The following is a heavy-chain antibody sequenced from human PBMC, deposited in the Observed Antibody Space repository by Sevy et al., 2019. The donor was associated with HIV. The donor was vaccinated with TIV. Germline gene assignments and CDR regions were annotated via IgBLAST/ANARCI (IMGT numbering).Heavy chain of an antibody. D-gene: IGHD2-8*01. CDR1: GGTFSSYA. J-gene: IGHJ6*02. CDR2: IIPIFGTA. Sequence: APVKVSCKASGGTFSSYAISWVRQAPGQGLEWMGGIIPIFGTANYAQKFQGRVTITADESTSTAYMELSSLRSEDTAVYYCARVMGLSDLYGMDVWGQGTTVTVSS. V-gene: IGHV1-69*13. CDR3: ARVMGLSDLYGMDV.